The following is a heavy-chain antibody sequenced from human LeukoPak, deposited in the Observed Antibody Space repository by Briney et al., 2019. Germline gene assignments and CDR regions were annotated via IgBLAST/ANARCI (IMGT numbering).Heavy chain of an antibody. J-gene: IGHJ3*02. CDR2: ISSSSSYI. CDR1: GFTFSSYC. Sequence: GGSLRLSCAASGFTFSSYCMDWVRQTPGKGLEWVSSISSSSSYIYYADSVKGRFTISRDNAKNSLYLQMNSLRAEDTAVYYCARDRFYDSSGSFDAFDIWGQGTMVTVSS. V-gene: IGHV3-21*04. D-gene: IGHD3-22*01. CDR3: ARDRFYDSSGSFDAFDI.